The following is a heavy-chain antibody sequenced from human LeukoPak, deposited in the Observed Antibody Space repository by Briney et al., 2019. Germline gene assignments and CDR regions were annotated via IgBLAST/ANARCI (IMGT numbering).Heavy chain of an antibody. CDR1: GGSFSAYY. D-gene: IGHD2-21*02. CDR3: ARSAYCGGDCYSGHFDY. V-gene: IGHV4-34*01. Sequence: SETLSLTCAVYGGSFSAYYWSWIRQPPGKGLEWIGEINHSGSTNYNPSLKSRVTISVDTSKNQFSLKLSSVTAADTAVYYCARSAYCGGDCYSGHFDYWGQGTLVTVSS. CDR2: INHSGST. J-gene: IGHJ4*02.